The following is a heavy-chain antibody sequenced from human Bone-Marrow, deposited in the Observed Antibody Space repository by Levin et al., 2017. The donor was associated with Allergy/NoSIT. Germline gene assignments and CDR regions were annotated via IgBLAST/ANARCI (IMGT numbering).Heavy chain of an antibody. CDR3: ARNRAFGSGTNYGMDV. J-gene: IGHJ6*02. V-gene: IGHV1-18*01. D-gene: IGHD2-15*01. Sequence: GESLKISCKASGYTFTGYGISWVRQAPGQGLEWMTWISAYSGETNHAQKFQGRVTMTTDTSTSTAYMELRSLRSDDTAVYYCARNRAFGSGTNYGMDVWGQGTTVTVSS. CDR1: GYTFTGYG. CDR2: ISAYSGET.